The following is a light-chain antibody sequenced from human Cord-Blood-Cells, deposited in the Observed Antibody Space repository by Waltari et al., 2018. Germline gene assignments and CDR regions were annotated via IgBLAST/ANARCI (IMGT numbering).Light chain of an antibody. V-gene: IGLV2-23*01. Sequence: QSALTQPASVSGSPGPSITIPCTGTSSDVGSSNLLSGYPQHPGKAPKLLIYEGSKRPSEVSMRFSGSKAGNTASLTICGLQAENEADYYCCSYAGSSTWVFGGGTKLTVL. CDR2: EGS. CDR3: CSYAGSSTWV. CDR1: SSDVGSSNL. J-gene: IGLJ3*02.